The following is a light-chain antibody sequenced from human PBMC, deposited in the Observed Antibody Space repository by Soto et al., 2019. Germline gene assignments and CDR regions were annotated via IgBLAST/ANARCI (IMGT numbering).Light chain of an antibody. CDR1: QSVSSSY. CDR3: QQYGSSPWT. Sequence: EIVLTQSPGTLSLSPGERATLSCRASQSVSSSYLAWYQQKPGQAPRLLIYGASSRATGIPDRFSGSGSGTDFTLTISILEPDDFAVYYCQQYGSSPWTFGRGTKVEIK. CDR2: GAS. J-gene: IGKJ1*01. V-gene: IGKV3-20*01.